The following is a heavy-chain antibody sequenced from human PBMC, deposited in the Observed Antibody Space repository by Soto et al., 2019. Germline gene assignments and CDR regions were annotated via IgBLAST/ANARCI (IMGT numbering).Heavy chain of an antibody. V-gene: IGHV2-5*02. CDR3: AHIDPEIVTVGGHGGFDY. Sequence: QITLKESGPTLVRPPQTITLTCTFSGFSLTSGVGVGWIRQPPGKALEWLTLIYWDDDKRYSPSLKNRLTITQVTSKNQVVLTMTNVGPVDTATYFCAHIDPEIVTVGGHGGFDYWGQGTLVTVSS. J-gene: IGHJ4*02. D-gene: IGHD5-12*01. CDR1: GFSLTSGVG. CDR2: IYWDDDK.